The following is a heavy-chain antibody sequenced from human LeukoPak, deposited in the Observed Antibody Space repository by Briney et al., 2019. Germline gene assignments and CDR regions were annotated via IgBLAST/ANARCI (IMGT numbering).Heavy chain of an antibody. CDR2: IFSDGNT. Sequence: PGGSLRLSCAASGFTVSSNHMSWVRQAPGKGLEGVSAIFSDGNTYYADSVKGKFTISRDHSKHTLYLQMNSLRAEDSAVYYCARTVRRTGGYFDYWGQGNLVTVSS. J-gene: IGHJ4*02. CDR1: GFTVSSNH. CDR3: ARTVRRTGGYFDY. V-gene: IGHV3-66*01. D-gene: IGHD7-27*01.